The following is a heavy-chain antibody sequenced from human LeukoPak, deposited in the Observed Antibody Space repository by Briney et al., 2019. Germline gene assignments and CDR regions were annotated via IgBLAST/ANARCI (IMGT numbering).Heavy chain of an antibody. Sequence: SQTLSLTCAISGDSVSSNTAAWTWVRQSPSRGLEWLGRTYYRSKWYSEYAVSVRSRISINPDTSTNQFSLHPTSVTPEDTAVYYCARAVDTPFTRAMDYWGQGTLVTVSS. CDR1: GDSVSSNTAA. J-gene: IGHJ4*02. V-gene: IGHV6-1*01. CDR2: TYYRSKWYS. CDR3: ARAVDTPFTRAMDY. D-gene: IGHD5-18*01.